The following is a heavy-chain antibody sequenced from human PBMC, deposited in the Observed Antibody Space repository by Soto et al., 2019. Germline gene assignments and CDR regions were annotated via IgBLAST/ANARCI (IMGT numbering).Heavy chain of an antibody. V-gene: IGHV1-8*01. D-gene: IGHD6-13*01. CDR2: MNPNSGNT. CDR1: GVTITSCD. J-gene: IGHJ3*01. Sequence: SVKLSSKAPGVTITSCDIKWAQQETGQGLEWMGWMNPNSGNTGYAQKFQGRVTMTRNTSISTAYMELSSLRSEDTAVYYCARVKDGGSWSLLYWGQGTKVTVSS. CDR3: ARVKDGGSWSLLY.